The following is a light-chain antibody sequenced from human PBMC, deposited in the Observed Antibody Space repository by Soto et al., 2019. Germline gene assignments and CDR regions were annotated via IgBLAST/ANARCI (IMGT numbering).Light chain of an antibody. V-gene: IGLV2-14*01. CDR1: NSDIGNYIY. CDR3: SSYTSSSTLV. J-gene: IGLJ2*01. CDR2: EVS. Sequence: QSALTQPRSVSGSPGQSVTISCTGTNSDIGNYIYVSWYQQHPGKAPKLMIYEVSNRPSGVSNRFSGSKSGNTASLTISGLQAEDEADYYCSSYTSSSTLVFGGGTKLTVL.